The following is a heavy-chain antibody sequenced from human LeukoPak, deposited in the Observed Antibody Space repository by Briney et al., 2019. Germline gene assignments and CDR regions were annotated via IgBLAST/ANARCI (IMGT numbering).Heavy chain of an antibody. Sequence: GASLRLSCTGSGFTFSTYATSWVRQAPGKGLEWVSVISGSGGSTYYADPVKGRFTISRDNSKNTLYLQMSSLRAEDTAVYYCARDLGDSLGARSPWGQGTLVTVSS. D-gene: IGHD1-26*01. CDR3: ARDLGDSLGARSP. CDR2: ISGSGGST. CDR1: GFTFSTYA. J-gene: IGHJ1*01. V-gene: IGHV3-23*01.